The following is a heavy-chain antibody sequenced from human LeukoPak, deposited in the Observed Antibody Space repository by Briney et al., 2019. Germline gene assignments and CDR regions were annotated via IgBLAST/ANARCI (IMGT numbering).Heavy chain of an antibody. CDR2: IKSKTDGGTT. V-gene: IGHV3-15*01. Sequence: GGSLRLSCAASGFTFSNAWMSWVRQAPGKGLEWVGRIKSKTDGGTTDYAAPVKGRFTISRDDSKNTLYLQMNSLKTEDTAVYYCTTDSVGDPWFYYYYYMDVWGKGTTVTISS. CDR1: GFTFSNAW. D-gene: IGHD4-17*01. CDR3: TTDSVGDPWFYYYYYMDV. J-gene: IGHJ6*03.